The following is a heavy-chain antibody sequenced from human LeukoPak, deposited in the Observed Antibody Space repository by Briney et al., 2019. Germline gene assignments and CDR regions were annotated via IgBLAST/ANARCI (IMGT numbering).Heavy chain of an antibody. J-gene: IGHJ4*02. Sequence: SETLSLTCTVSGGSISGYYWSWIRQPPGRGLEWIGYIDYSGSTNYNPSLKSRVTISEDTSKNQLSLKLSSVTAADTAVYYCASLRNSGSMRDYWGQGTLVTVSS. CDR1: GGSISGYY. D-gene: IGHD5-12*01. CDR3: ASLRNSGSMRDY. V-gene: IGHV4-59*01. CDR2: IDYSGST.